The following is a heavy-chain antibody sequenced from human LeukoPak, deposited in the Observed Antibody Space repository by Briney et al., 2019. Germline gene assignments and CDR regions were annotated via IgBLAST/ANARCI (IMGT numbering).Heavy chain of an antibody. CDR1: GGSISSGGYY. Sequence: SQTLSLTCTVSGGSISSGGYYWRWIPQHPGKGLEWIGYIYYSWSTCYNPSLKSRVTISVDTSKNQFSLKLSSVTAADTAVYYCARADYDILTGYQYGMDVWGQGTTVTVSS. CDR3: ARADYDILTGYQYGMDV. CDR2: IYYSWST. J-gene: IGHJ6*02. V-gene: IGHV4-31*03. D-gene: IGHD3-9*01.